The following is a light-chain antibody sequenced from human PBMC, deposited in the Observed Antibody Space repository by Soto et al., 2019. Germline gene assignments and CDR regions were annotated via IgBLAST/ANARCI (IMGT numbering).Light chain of an antibody. CDR3: CSYAGSVV. Sequence: QSALTQPRSVSGSPGQSVTISCTGTSSDVGGYNYVSWYQQHPGKAPKLMIYDVSKRPSGVPDRFSGSKSGNTASLTISGIQAEDESDYYSCSYAGSVVFGGGTKVTVL. CDR2: DVS. J-gene: IGLJ2*01. V-gene: IGLV2-11*01. CDR1: SSDVGGYNY.